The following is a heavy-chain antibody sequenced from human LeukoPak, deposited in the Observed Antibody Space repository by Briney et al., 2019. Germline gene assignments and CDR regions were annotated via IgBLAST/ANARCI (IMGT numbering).Heavy chain of an antibody. J-gene: IGHJ4*02. CDR1: GFTFSGYW. CDR3: ARSRLTSSWYYFDY. Sequence: PGGSLRLSCAASGFTFSGYWMHWVRQAPGKGLVWVSRISTDGSSNTYADSVKGRFTISRDNAKNTLYLQMNSLRAEDTAVYYCARSRLTSSWYYFDYWGQGTLVTVSS. D-gene: IGHD6-19*01. CDR2: ISTDGSSN. V-gene: IGHV3-74*01.